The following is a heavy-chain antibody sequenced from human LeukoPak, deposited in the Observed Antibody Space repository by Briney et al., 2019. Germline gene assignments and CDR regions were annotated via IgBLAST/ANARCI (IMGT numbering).Heavy chain of an antibody. J-gene: IGHJ4*02. V-gene: IGHV3-23*01. CDR2: ISGSGGST. CDR1: GFTFSSYG. Sequence: GGSLRLSCAASGFTFSSYGMSWVRQAPGKGLEWVSAISGSGGSTYYADSVKGRFTISRDNSKNTLYLQMNSLRAEDTAVYYCARADYDFWSGYFVAFDYWGQGTLATVSS. D-gene: IGHD3-3*01. CDR3: ARADYDFWSGYFVAFDY.